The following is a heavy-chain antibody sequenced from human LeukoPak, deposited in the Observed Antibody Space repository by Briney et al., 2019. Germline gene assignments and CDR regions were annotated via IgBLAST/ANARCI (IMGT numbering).Heavy chain of an antibody. V-gene: IGHV3-11*04. CDR3: TTDLGGMVRGVVVVDY. CDR1: GFTFSDYY. Sequence: PGGSLRLSCAASGFTFSDYYMSWIRQAPGKGLEWVSYISSSGSTIYYADSVKGRFTISRDNAKNSLYLQMNSLRAEDTAVYYCTTDLGGMVRGVVVVDYWGQGTLVTVSS. J-gene: IGHJ4*02. D-gene: IGHD3-10*01. CDR2: ISSSGSTI.